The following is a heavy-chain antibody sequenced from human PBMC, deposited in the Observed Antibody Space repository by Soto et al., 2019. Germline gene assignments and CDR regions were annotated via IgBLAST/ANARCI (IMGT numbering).Heavy chain of an antibody. CDR3: ARQGSATYYFDY. J-gene: IGHJ4*02. CDR1: GYTFTGYY. D-gene: IGHD2-15*01. CDR2: INPNSGGT. V-gene: IGHV1-2*04. Sequence: GASVKVSCKASGYTFTGYYMHCVRQAPGQGLEWMGWINPNSGGTNYAQKFQGWVTMTRDTSISTAYMELSRLRSDDTAVYYCARQGSATYYFDYWGQGTLVTVSS.